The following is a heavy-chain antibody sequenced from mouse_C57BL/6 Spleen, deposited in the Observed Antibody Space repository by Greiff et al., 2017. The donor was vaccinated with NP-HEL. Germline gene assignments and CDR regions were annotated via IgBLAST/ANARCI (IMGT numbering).Heavy chain of an antibody. J-gene: IGHJ4*01. CDR3: AKGSIVTTYYYAMDY. Sequence: QVQLKQSGAELVKPGASVKLSCKASGYTFTSYWMHWVKQRPGRGLEWIGRIDPNSGGTKYNEKFKSKATLTVDKPSSTAYMQLSSLTSEDSAVYYCAKGSIVTTYYYAMDYWGQGTSVTVSS. CDR1: GYTFTSYW. V-gene: IGHV1-72*01. CDR2: IDPNSGGT. D-gene: IGHD2-5*01.